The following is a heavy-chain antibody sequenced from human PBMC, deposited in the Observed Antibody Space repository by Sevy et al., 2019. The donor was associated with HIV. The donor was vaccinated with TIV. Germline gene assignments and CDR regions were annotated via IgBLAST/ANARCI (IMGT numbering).Heavy chain of an antibody. J-gene: IGHJ6*02. D-gene: IGHD2-15*01. V-gene: IGHV3-23*01. CDR3: AKGFGIGGTCPRDYYYYGMDV. CDR1: EFTFSSYA. Sequence: GGSLRLSCAASEFTFSSYAMSWVRQAPGKGLEWVSSISGSGLYTYYADSVEGRFTISRDNSKNTLYVQMNSLRAEDTAVYYCAKGFGIGGTCPRDYYYYGMDVWGQGTTVTVSS. CDR2: ISGSGLYT.